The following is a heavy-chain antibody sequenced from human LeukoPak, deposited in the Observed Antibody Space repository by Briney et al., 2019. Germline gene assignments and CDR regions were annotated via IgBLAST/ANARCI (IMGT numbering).Heavy chain of an antibody. CDR1: GYTLTELS. V-gene: IGHV1-24*01. D-gene: IGHD3-10*01. CDR2: FDPEDGET. J-gene: IGHJ4*02. Sequence: ASVKVSCKVSGYTLTELSMHWVRQAPGKGLEWMGGFDPEDGETIYAQKFQGRVTMTEDTSTDTAYMELSSLRSEDTAVYYCATGHTFSAVWFGELELNYYFDYWGQGTLVTVSS. CDR3: ATGHTFSAVWFGELELNYYFDY.